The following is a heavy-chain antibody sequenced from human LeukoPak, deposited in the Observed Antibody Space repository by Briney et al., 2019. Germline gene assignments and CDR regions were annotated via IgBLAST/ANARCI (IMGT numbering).Heavy chain of an antibody. CDR3: ARHNYVLRFDY. V-gene: IGHV4-59*01. J-gene: IGHJ4*02. Sequence: SETLSLTCTVSGGSISSYYWSWIRQPPGKGLKWIGYIYYSGSTNYNPSPKSRVTISVDTSKNQFSLKLSSVTAADTAVYYCARHNYVLRFDYWGQGTLVTVSS. CDR1: GGSISSYY. D-gene: IGHD4-11*01. CDR2: IYYSGST.